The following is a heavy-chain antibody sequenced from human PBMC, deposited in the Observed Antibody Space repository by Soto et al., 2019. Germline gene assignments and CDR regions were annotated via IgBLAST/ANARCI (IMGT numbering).Heavy chain of an antibody. J-gene: IGHJ5*02. CDR3: ASSRSGPSPDWFDP. CDR1: GFTFSSYA. V-gene: IGHV3-30-3*01. D-gene: IGHD2-2*01. CDR2: ISYDGSNK. Sequence: LRLSCAASGFTFSSYAMHWVRQAPGKGLEWVAVISYDGSNKYYADSVKGRFTISRDNSKNTLYLQMNSLRAEDTAVYYCASSRSGPSPDWFDPWGQGTLGTVSS.